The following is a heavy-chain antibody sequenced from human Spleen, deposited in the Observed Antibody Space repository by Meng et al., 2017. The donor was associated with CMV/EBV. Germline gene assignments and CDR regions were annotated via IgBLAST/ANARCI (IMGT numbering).Heavy chain of an antibody. D-gene: IGHD1-26*01. CDR2: ISGSGGST. CDR3: ASGMYSGSY. V-gene: IGHV3-23*01. J-gene: IGHJ4*02. Sequence: GESLKISCAASGFTFSSYAMSWVRQAPGKGLEWVSAISGSGGSTYYADSVKGRFTISRDNSKNTLYLQMNSLRAEDTAVYYCASGMYSGSYWGQGTLVTVSS. CDR1: GFTFSSYA.